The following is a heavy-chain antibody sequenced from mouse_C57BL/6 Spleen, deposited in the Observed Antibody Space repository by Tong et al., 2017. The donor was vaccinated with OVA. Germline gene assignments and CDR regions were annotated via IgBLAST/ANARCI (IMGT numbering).Heavy chain of an antibody. Sequence: VQLQESGAELMKPGASVKLSCKATGYTFTGYWIEWVKQRPGHGLEWIGEILPGSGSIKYNEKFKDKATLTADKSSSTVYMELSGLTSEDSAVYYCTIRSHYDYEDYAMDYWGQGTSVTVSS. CDR2: ILPGSGSI. V-gene: IGHV1-9*01. J-gene: IGHJ4*01. D-gene: IGHD2-4*01. CDR3: TIRSHYDYEDYAMDY. CDR1: GYTFTGYW.